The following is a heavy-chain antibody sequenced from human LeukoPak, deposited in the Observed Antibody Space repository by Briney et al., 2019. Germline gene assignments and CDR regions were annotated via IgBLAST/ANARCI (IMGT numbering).Heavy chain of an antibody. Sequence: GGSLRLSCAASGFTFSSYSMNWVRQAPGKGLEWVSSISSSSSYIYYADSVKGRFTISRDISENTLYLQMNLLRADDTAVYYCAREQWLDYWGQGTLVTVSS. V-gene: IGHV3-21*01. D-gene: IGHD6-19*01. J-gene: IGHJ4*02. CDR1: GFTFSSYS. CDR3: AREQWLDY. CDR2: ISSSSSYI.